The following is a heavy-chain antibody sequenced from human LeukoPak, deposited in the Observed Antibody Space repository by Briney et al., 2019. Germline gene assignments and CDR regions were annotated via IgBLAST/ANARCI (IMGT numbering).Heavy chain of an antibody. D-gene: IGHD3-10*01. CDR3: ARASYGSGSYYIPEQY. V-gene: IGHV3-30*04. J-gene: IGHJ4*02. CDR1: GFTFSSYA. CDR2: ISYDGSNK. Sequence: GGSLRLSCAASGFTFSSYAMHWVRQAPGKGLEWVAVISYDGSNKYYADSVKGRFTISRDNSKNTLYLQMNSLRAEDTAVYYCARASYGSGSYYIPEQYWGQGTLVTVSS.